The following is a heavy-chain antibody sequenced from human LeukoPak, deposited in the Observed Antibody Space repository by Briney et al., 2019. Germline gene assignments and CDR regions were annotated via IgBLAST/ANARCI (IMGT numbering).Heavy chain of an antibody. J-gene: IGHJ6*03. D-gene: IGHD6-13*01. CDR3: ARDIAYNMDV. Sequence: VSVKVSCKAFGYIFRSYGISWVRQAPGHGLEWLGWINPYDGKITYGQNFQGGVTVTADTSTSTAYMELRSMRSDDTAVYFCARDIAYNMDVWGKGTTVTVSS. CDR2: INPYDGKI. CDR1: GYIFRSYG. V-gene: IGHV1-18*01.